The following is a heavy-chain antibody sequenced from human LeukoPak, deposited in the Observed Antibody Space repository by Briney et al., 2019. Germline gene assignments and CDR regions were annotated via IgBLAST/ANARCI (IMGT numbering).Heavy chain of an antibody. CDR1: GGSIRGYY. Sequence: SETLSLTCTVSGGSIRGYYWSWIRQPPGKGLEWIGEINHSGSTNYNPSLKSRVTISVDTSKNQFSLKLSSVTAADTAVYYCARLWQYNGSYYYYYYYMDVWGKGTTVTISS. J-gene: IGHJ6*03. D-gene: IGHD1-26*01. CDR3: ARLWQYNGSYYYYYYYMDV. CDR2: INHSGST. V-gene: IGHV4-34*01.